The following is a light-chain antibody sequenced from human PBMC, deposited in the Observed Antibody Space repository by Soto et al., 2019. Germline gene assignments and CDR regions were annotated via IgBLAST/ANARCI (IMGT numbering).Light chain of an antibody. J-gene: IGLJ3*02. Sequence: QSALTQPPSASGSPGQSVTISCTGTSSDVGGYNYVSWYQQHPGKAPKLMIYEVNKRPSGVPDRFSGSKSGNTASLTVSGLQAEDEADYYCSSYAASNKVFGGGTNLTVL. CDR1: SSDVGGYNY. V-gene: IGLV2-8*01. CDR3: SSYAASNKV. CDR2: EVN.